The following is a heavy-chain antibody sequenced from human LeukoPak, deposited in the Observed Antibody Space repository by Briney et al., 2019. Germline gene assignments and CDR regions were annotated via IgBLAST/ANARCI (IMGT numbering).Heavy chain of an antibody. CDR1: GYTFTSYG. V-gene: IGHV1-8*03. CDR2: MNPNSGNT. Sequence: ASVKVSCKASGYTFTSYGISWVRQAPGQGLEWMGWMNPNSGNTGYAQKFQGRVTITRNTSISTAYMELSSLRSEDTAVYYCARVGLYYDFWSGYPGWFDPWGQGTLVTVSS. CDR3: ARVGLYYDFWSGYPGWFDP. D-gene: IGHD3-3*01. J-gene: IGHJ5*02.